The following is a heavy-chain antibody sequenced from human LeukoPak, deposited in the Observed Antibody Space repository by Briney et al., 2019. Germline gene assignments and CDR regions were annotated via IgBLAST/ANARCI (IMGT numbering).Heavy chain of an antibody. J-gene: IGHJ4*02. D-gene: IGHD6-19*01. V-gene: IGHV3-53*01. Sequence: GGSLRLSCAASGFIVSSNYMSWVRQAPGKGLEWVSVIYSGGTTYYADSVKGRFTISRDNSKNTLYLQMNSLRAEDTAVYYCARNHSGWYYSDYWGQGTLVTVSS. CDR1: GFIVSSNY. CDR3: ARNHSGWYYSDY. CDR2: IYSGGTT.